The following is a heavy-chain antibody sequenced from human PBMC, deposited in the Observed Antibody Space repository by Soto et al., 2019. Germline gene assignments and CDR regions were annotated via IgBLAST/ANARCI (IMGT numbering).Heavy chain of an antibody. J-gene: IGHJ4*01. CDR3: ARNDYNGNSVDY. CDR1: GYSFTSYW. V-gene: IGHV5-51*01. D-gene: IGHD4-4*01. Sequence: ESLKISCKGSGYSFTSYWIGWVRQMPGKGLEWLGIIYPGDSDTRYSPSFQGQVTISADKSINTTYLQWSSLKASDTAIYYCARNDYNGNSVDYWGQGTLVTVSS. CDR2: IYPGDSDT.